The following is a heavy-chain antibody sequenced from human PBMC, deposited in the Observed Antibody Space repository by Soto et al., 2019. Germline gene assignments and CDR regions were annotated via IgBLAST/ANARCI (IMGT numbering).Heavy chain of an antibody. Sequence: EVQLVESGGGLVQPGGSLRLSCEASGYIFSSYWMHWVRQAPGKGLVWVARTNNDGSSTTYADSVKGRFTISRDNAKNTLYLQMNCLRAEDTAVYYCARGMQGSRYFDLWGRGTLVTVSS. CDR3: ARGMQGSRYFDL. V-gene: IGHV3-74*01. CDR2: TNNDGSST. J-gene: IGHJ2*01. CDR1: GYIFSSYW.